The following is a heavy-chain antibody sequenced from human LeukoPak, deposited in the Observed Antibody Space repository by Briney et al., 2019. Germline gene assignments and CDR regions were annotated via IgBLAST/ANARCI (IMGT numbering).Heavy chain of an antibody. CDR1: GFTFSDYR. D-gene: IGHD1-26*01. V-gene: IGHV3-21*01. Sequence: GGSLRISCAASGFTFSDYRMNWVRQAPGKGLEWVSVIGRSDTYIYYAGSVKGRFTISRDNAKNSLYLQMNSLRAEDTAVYYCARDKPSGSYAGFDYWGQGTLVTVSS. J-gene: IGHJ4*02. CDR2: IGRSDTYI. CDR3: ARDKPSGSYAGFDY.